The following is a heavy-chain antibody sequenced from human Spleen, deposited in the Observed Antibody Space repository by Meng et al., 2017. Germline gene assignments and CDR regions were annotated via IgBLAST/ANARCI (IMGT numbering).Heavy chain of an antibody. J-gene: IGHJ4*02. CDR1: GFTFSSYE. D-gene: IGHD3-22*01. Sequence: GESLKISCAASGFTFSSYEMNWVRQAPGKGLEWVSVISGNGRSTYYADSVKGRFTISRDNSKNMLYLQMNNLRAEDTAVYYCAKDYYDSSGYSDYWGQGTLVTVSS. CDR2: ISGNGRST. V-gene: IGHV3-23*01. CDR3: AKDYYDSSGYSDY.